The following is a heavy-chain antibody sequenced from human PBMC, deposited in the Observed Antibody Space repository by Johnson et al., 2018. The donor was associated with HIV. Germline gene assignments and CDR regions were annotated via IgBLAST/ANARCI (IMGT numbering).Heavy chain of an antibody. CDR3: ARGGHCGGDCAGAKQALDI. D-gene: IGHD2-21*01. Sequence: VQLVESGGGLVKPGGSLRLSCAASGFTFSNAWMSWVRQTPGEGLEWVSDINWNVGSTYYADSVEGRFTITRDNSKNTVLLQMNSLRVEDTAVYYCARGGHCGGDCAGAKQALDIWGQGTRVTVSS. J-gene: IGHJ3*02. CDR2: NWNVGST. V-gene: IGHV3-66*01. CDR1: GFTFSNAW.